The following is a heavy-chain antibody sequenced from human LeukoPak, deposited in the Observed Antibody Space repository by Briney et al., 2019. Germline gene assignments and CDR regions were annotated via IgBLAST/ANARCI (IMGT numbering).Heavy chain of an antibody. Sequence: ASVSVSCTASGYTFTTYGISWVRQAPGQGLEWMGCISVYNGSTKYAQNLWDRFTMTTDTSTDTASMELRGLRSDDTAMCYCAREASTSWPNWFVPWGERALVSASS. CDR2: ISVYNGST. D-gene: IGHD6-13*01. J-gene: IGHJ5*02. CDR1: GYTFTTYG. CDR3: AREASTSWPNWFVP. V-gene: IGHV1-18*01.